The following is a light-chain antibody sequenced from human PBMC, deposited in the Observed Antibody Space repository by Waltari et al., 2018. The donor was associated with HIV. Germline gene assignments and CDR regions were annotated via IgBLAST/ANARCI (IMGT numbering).Light chain of an antibody. CDR1: QSVSSY. J-gene: IGKJ3*01. CDR3: QQTHTGVT. CDR2: AAS. V-gene: IGKV1-39*01. Sequence: VQMTQSRSSLSASVGDSVSITCRANQSVSSYLNWYQQKPGRPPILLIYAASTLQNGGPSRFTGWGSGTDFTLAITGLQRDDFATYFCQQTHTGVTFGPGTTV.